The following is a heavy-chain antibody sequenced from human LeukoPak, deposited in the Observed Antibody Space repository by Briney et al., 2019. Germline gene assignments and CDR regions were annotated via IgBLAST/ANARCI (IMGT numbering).Heavy chain of an antibody. Sequence: GGSLRLSCAASGFTFSSYWMSWVRQAPGKGLEWVGRIKSKTDGGTTDYAAPVKGRFTISRDDSKNTLYLQMNSLKTEDTAVYYCTTTHPITYSSDSSGYYYVDYWGQGTLVTVSS. CDR1: GFTFSSYW. CDR3: TTTHPITYSSDSSGYYYVDY. J-gene: IGHJ4*02. V-gene: IGHV3-15*01. CDR2: IKSKTDGGTT. D-gene: IGHD3-22*01.